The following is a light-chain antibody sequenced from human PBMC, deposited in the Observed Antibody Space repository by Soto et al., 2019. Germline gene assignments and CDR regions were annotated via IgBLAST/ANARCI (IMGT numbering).Light chain of an antibody. V-gene: IGLV2-14*01. CDR3: SSYTSSGTLI. J-gene: IGLJ2*01. CDR2: EVT. Sequence: QSALTQPASVSGSLGQSITISCSGTSSDVGYDKYVSWYQQNPGKAPKLIIYEVTNRPSGVSYRFSGSKSAYTASLTISGLQAEDEADYYCSSYTSSGTLIFGGGTQLTVL. CDR1: SSDVGYDKY.